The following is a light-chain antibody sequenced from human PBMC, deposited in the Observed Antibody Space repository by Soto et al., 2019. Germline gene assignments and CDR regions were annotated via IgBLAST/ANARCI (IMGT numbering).Light chain of an antibody. J-gene: IGKJ4*01. CDR1: QSVSSY. V-gene: IGKV3-11*01. Sequence: EIVLTQSPATLSLSPGERATLSCRASQSVSSYLAWYQKKHGQAPRLLIYDASNRATGLPARFSGSGSGTDFTLTISSLEPEDFAVYYCQQRSNWPLTFGGGNKVQIK. CDR2: DAS. CDR3: QQRSNWPLT.